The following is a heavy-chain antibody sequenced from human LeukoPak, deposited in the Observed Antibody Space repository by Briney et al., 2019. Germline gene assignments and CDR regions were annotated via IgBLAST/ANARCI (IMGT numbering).Heavy chain of an antibody. CDR1: GFTFSSYG. J-gene: IGHJ4*02. CDR2: ISGSGGST. CDR3: AKVGETDIVFVRNYFDY. D-gene: IGHD5/OR15-5a*01. Sequence: GGSLRLSCAASGFTFSSYGMSWVRQAPGKGLEWVSAISGSGGSTYYADSVKGRFTISRDNSKNTLYLQMNSLRAEDTAVYYCAKVGETDIVFVRNYFDYWGQGTLVTVSS. V-gene: IGHV3-23*01.